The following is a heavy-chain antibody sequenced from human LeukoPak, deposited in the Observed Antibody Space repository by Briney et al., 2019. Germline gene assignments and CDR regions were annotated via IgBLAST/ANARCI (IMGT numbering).Heavy chain of an antibody. CDR1: GFTFSSYG. CDR3: ENGRYAFDY. D-gene: IGHD3-9*01. J-gene: IGHJ4*02. Sequence: GRSLRLSCAASGFTFSSYGMHWVRQAPGKGLEGVAVISYDGSNKYYADSVKGRFTISRDNSKNTLYLQMNSLRAEDRAVYYCENGRYAFDYWGQGTLVSVSS. CDR2: ISYDGSNK. V-gene: IGHV3-30*18.